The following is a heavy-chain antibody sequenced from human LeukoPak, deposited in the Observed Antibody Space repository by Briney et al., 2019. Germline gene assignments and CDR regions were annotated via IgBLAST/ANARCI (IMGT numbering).Heavy chain of an antibody. D-gene: IGHD5-24*01. J-gene: IGHJ4*02. CDR3: ARETEMADLDY. V-gene: IGHV3-7*04. CDR2: IMQDGSEK. Sequence: GGALRLSCTASGFTFSSYWMNWVRQAPGKGLEWVANIMQDGSEKYYVDSVKGRFTISRDNAKKSLYLQMNSLRAEDTAVYYCARETEMADLDYWGQGTLVTV. CDR1: GFTFSSYW.